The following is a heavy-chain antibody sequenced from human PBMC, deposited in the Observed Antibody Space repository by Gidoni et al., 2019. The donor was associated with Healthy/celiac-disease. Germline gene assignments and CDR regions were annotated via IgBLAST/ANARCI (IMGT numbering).Heavy chain of an antibody. V-gene: IGHV4-34*01. CDR2: INHSGST. D-gene: IGHD4-17*01. Sequence: QVQLQQWGAGLLKPSATLSLTCAVYGGSFSGYYWSWIRQPPGQGLEWIGEINHSGSTNYNPSLKSRVTISVDTSKNQFSLKLSSVTAADTAVYYCARGLGTYGDYGTPWGQGTLVTVSS. J-gene: IGHJ5*02. CDR3: ARGLGTYGDYGTP. CDR1: GGSFSGYY.